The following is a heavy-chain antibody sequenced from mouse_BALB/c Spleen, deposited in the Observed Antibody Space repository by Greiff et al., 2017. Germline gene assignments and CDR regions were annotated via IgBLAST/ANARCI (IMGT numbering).Heavy chain of an antibody. CDR1: GYTFTSYW. CDR3: ARGTGRAY. D-gene: IGHD4-1*01. V-gene: IGHV1-7*01. CDR2: INPSTGYT. J-gene: IGHJ3*01. Sequence: VQLQQSGAELAKPGASVKMSCKASGYTFTSYWLHWVKQRPGQGLEWIGYINPSTGYTEYNQKFKDKATLTADKSSSTAYMQLSSLTSEDSAVYYCARGTGRAYWGQGTLVTVSA.